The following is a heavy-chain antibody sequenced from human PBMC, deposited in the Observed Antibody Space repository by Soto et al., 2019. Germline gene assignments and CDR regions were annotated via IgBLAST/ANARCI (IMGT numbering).Heavy chain of an antibody. CDR2: ISAYNGNT. D-gene: IGHD2-2*01. CDR1: GYTFTSYG. CDR3: ARVYQWGCSSTSCYLGWFDP. V-gene: IGHV1-18*01. J-gene: IGHJ5*02. Sequence: ASVKVSCKASGYTFTSYGISCVRQAPGQGLEWMGWISAYNGNTNYAQKLQGRVTMTTDTSTSTAYMELRSLRSDDTAVYYCARVYQWGCSSTSCYLGWFDPWGQGTLVTVSS.